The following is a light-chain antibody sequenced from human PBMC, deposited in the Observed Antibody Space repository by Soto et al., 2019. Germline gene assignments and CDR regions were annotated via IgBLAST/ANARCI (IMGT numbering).Light chain of an antibody. CDR3: QQYVSSRLT. V-gene: IGKV3-20*01. CDR2: GAS. CDR1: QSIANNY. J-gene: IGKJ4*01. Sequence: EIVLTQSPGPLSLSPGERATLSCRASQSIANNYFAWYQQKPGQAPRLLIYGASSRATGIPDRFSGSGSGTDFTLTISRLEPEDFAVYYCQQYVSSRLTFGGGTKVEIK.